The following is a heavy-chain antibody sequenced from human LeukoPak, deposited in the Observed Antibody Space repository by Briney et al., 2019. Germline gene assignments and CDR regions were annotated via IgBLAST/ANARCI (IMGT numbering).Heavy chain of an antibody. CDR2: IKSKSDGGTT. CDR1: GFTFNNAW. J-gene: IGHJ4*02. CDR3: STAYCGGDCYTASFDY. Sequence: PGGSLRLSCAASGFTFNNAWMSWVRQAPGKGLEWVGRIKSKSDGGTTDYAAPVKGRFTISRDDSENTLYLQMNSLKTEDTAVYYCSTAYCGGDCYTASFDYWGQGTLVTVSS. D-gene: IGHD2-21*02. V-gene: IGHV3-15*01.